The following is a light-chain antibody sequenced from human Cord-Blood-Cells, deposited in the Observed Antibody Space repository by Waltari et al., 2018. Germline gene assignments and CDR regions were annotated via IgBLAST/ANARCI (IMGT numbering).Light chain of an antibody. CDR3: CSYAGSSTPVV. CDR1: SSDVGSYNL. J-gene: IGLJ2*01. V-gene: IGLV2-23*01. CDR2: EGS. Sequence: SVSGSPGQSITISCTGTSSDVGSYNLVSWYQQHPGKAPKLMIYEGSKRPSGVSNRFSGSKSGNTASLTISGLQAEDEADYYCCSYAGSSTPVVFGGGTKLTVL.